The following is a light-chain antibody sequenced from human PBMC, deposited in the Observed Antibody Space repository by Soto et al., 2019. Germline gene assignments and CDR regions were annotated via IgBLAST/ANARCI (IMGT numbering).Light chain of an antibody. CDR3: SSYAGSYV. V-gene: IGLV2-11*01. CDR1: SSDVGGYNY. CDR2: DVS. J-gene: IGLJ1*01. Sequence: QSALTQPRSVSGSPGQSVTISCTGTSSDVGGYNYVSWYQQHPGKAPKLMIYDVSKRPSGVPDRFSGSKSGNTASLTISGLQAEDEADHYCSSYAGSYVFGTGTKLTVL.